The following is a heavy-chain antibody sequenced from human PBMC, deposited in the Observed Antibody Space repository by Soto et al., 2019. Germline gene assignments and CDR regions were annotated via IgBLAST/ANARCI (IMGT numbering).Heavy chain of an antibody. D-gene: IGHD6-13*01. J-gene: IGHJ4*02. Sequence: QVQLVESGGGVVQPGRSLRLSCAASGFTFSSYGMHWGRQAPGKGLEWVAVIWYDGSNKYYADSVKGRFTVSRDNSKNTLYLQMNSLRAEDTAVYYCAIAADPPHWGQGTLVTVSS. V-gene: IGHV3-33*01. CDR2: IWYDGSNK. CDR1: GFTFSSYG. CDR3: AIAADPPH.